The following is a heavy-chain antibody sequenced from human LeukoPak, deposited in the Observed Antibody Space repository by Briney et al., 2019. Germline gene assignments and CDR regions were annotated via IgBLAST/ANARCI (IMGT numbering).Heavy chain of an antibody. CDR3: ARGPNGPYYYYYMDV. CDR1: GGSISSYY. Sequence: TSETXSLTCTVSGGSISSYYWSWIRQPPGKGLEWIGYIYYSGSTNYNPSLKSRVTISVDTSKNQFSLKLSSVTAADTAVYYCARGPNGPYYYYYMDVWGKGTTVTVSS. J-gene: IGHJ6*03. V-gene: IGHV4-59*01. CDR2: IYYSGST.